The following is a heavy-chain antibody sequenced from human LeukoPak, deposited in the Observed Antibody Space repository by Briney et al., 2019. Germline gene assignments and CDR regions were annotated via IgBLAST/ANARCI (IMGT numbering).Heavy chain of an antibody. D-gene: IGHD6-6*01. V-gene: IGHV1-2*06. Sequence: GASVKVSCKASGYTFTGYYMHWVRQAPGQGLEWMGRINPNSGATNYAQNFQGRVTMTRDMSITTAYMELSSLRSEDTAVYYCAREEEYSSSYYYYGMDVWGQGTTVTVSS. J-gene: IGHJ6*02. CDR1: GYTFTGYY. CDR2: INPNSGAT. CDR3: AREEEYSSSYYYYGMDV.